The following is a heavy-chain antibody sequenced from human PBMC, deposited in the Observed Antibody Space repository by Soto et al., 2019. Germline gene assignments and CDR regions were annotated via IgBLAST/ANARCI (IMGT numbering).Heavy chain of an antibody. CDR3: ARVLTMIVVDPSLDI. CDR1: GFTFSSYA. Sequence: QVQLVESGGGVVQPGRSLRLSCAASGFTFSSYAMHWVRQAPGKGLEWVAVISYDGSKKYYADSVKGRFTISRDNSKNKLYLQMNSLRAEDTAVYYCARVLTMIVVDPSLDIWGQGTMVTVSS. V-gene: IGHV3-30-3*01. CDR2: ISYDGSKK. D-gene: IGHD3-22*01. J-gene: IGHJ3*02.